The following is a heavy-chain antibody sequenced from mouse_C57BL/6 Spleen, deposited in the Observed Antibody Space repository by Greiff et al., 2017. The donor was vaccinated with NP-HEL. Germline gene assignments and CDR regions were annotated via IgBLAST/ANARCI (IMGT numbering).Heavy chain of an antibody. CDR1: GYAFSSSW. Sequence: VQLQQSGPELVKPGASVKISCKASGYAFSSSWMNWVKQRPGKGLEWIGRIYPGDGDTNYNGKFKGKATLTADKSSSTAYMQLSSLTSEDSAIYFCARTLGSSYFDYWGQGTTLTVSS. D-gene: IGHD1-1*01. J-gene: IGHJ2*01. CDR3: ARTLGSSYFDY. V-gene: IGHV1-82*01. CDR2: IYPGDGDT.